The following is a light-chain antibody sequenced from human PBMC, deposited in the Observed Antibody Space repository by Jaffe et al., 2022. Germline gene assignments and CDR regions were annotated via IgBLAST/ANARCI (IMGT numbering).Light chain of an antibody. J-gene: IGKJ1*01. CDR1: QGISSY. CDR3: QHYNSVPWP. V-gene: IGKV1-27*01. CDR2: AAS. Sequence: DIQMTQSPSSLSASVGDRVTITCRASQGISSYLAWYQQKPGKVPKLLIYAASTLQSGVPSRFSGSASGTDFTLTISSLQPEDVATYYCQHYNSVPWPFGQGTKVEIK.